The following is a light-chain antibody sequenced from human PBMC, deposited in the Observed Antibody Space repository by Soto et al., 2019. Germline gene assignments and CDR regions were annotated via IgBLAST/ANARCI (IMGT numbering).Light chain of an antibody. CDR1: RSVSSY. Sequence: EIVLTQSPATLSLSPGERATLSCGASRSVSSYLAWYQQKPGQAPRLLIYDASYRATGIPARFSGSVSRTDSTLTINRLETEAFAVYYCQHRSDWPPRLTCGGGTKVEIK. CDR2: DAS. CDR3: QHRSDWPPRLT. V-gene: IGKV3-11*01. J-gene: IGKJ4*01.